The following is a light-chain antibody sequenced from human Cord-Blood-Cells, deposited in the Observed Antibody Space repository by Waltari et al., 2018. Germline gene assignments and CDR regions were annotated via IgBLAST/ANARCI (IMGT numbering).Light chain of an antibody. J-gene: IGLJ1*01. CDR3: NSRDSSGNHYV. Sequence: SSELTQDPAVSVALGQTVRITCQGDSLRSYYASWYQQKPGQAPVLVIYGKNNRPSGSPGRFSGSSSGNTASLTITGAQAEDEADYYCNSRDSSGNHYVFGTGTKVTVL. V-gene: IGLV3-19*01. CDR2: GKN. CDR1: SLRSYY.